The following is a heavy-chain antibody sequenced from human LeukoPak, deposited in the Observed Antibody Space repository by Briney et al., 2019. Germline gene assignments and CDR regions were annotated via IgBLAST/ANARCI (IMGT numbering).Heavy chain of an antibody. Sequence: PSETLSLTCTVSGGSISSTNFYWGWIRQPPGKGLEWIGSIYYSGSTYYNPSLTSRVTISVDTSKNQFSLKLSSVTAADTAVYYCAGGVYGSSLTVYWGQGTLVTVSS. CDR3: AGGVYGSSLTVY. CDR1: GGSISSTNFY. J-gene: IGHJ4*02. D-gene: IGHD2-2*01. V-gene: IGHV4-39*07. CDR2: IYYSGST.